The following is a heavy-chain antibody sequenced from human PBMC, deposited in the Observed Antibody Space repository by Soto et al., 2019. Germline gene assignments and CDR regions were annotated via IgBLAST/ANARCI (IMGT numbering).Heavy chain of an antibody. J-gene: IGHJ3*02. Sequence: GGSLRLSCVVSGFTVSSNSMSWVRQAPGKGLEWVSVIYSGGSTYYADSVKGRFTISRDNSKNTLYLQMNSLRAEDTAVYYCAKDFGYNYGYDAFDICGQGTMVTVSS. CDR1: GFTVSSNS. CDR2: IYSGGST. CDR3: AKDFGYNYGYDAFDI. V-gene: IGHV3-66*01. D-gene: IGHD5-18*01.